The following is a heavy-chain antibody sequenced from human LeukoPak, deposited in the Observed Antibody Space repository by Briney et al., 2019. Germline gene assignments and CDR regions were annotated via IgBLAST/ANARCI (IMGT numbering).Heavy chain of an antibody. CDR2: INHSGST. Sequence: SETLSLTCAVYGGSFSGYYWSWIRQPPGKGLEWIGEINHSGSTNYNPSLKSRVTISVDTSKTQFSLKLSSVTAADTAVYYCASGRNSRCSGGSCFSPYYYYGMDVWGKGTTVTVSS. CDR3: ASGRNSRCSGGSCFSPYYYYGMDV. D-gene: IGHD2-15*01. CDR1: GGSFSGYY. V-gene: IGHV4-34*01. J-gene: IGHJ6*04.